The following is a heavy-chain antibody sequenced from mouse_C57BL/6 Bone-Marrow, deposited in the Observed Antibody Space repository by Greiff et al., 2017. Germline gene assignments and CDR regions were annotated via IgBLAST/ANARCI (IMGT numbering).Heavy chain of an antibody. CDR3: ARGGYGYDAFDY. V-gene: IGHV1-47*01. J-gene: IGHJ2*01. D-gene: IGHD2-2*01. CDR1: GYTFTTYP. CDR2: FHPYNDDT. Sequence: QVQLKESGAELVKPGASVKMSCKASGYTFTTYPIEWMKQNHGKSLEWIGNFHPYNDDTKYNEKFKGKATLTVEKSSSTVYLELSRLTSDDSAVYYCARGGYGYDAFDYWGQGTTLTVSS.